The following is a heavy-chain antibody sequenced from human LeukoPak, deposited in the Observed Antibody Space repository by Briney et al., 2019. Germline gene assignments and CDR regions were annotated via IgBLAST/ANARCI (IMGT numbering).Heavy chain of an antibody. Sequence: PGGSLRLSCAASGFTFSSYSMNWVRQAPGKGLEWVSSISSSSSYIYYADSVKGRFTISRDNAKNSLYLQMNSLRGEDTAVYYCARDQGSSSWYVPATRRAFDPWGQGTLVTVSS. V-gene: IGHV3-21*01. J-gene: IGHJ5*02. CDR2: ISSSSSYI. CDR3: ARDQGSSSWYVPATRRAFDP. CDR1: GFTFSSYS. D-gene: IGHD6-13*01.